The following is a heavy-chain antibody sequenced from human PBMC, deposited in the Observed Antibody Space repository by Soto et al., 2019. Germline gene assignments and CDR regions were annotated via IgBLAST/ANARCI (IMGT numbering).Heavy chain of an antibody. CDR1: GGSFSGYY. J-gene: IGHJ4*02. D-gene: IGHD3-10*01. Sequence: SETLSLTCAVYGGSFSGYYWSWIRQPPGKGLEWIGEINHSGSTNYNPSLKSRVTISVDTSKNQFSLKLSSVTAADTAVYYCARDRRRNYYGSGSYYCLDYWGQGTLVTVSS. CDR3: ARDRRRNYYGSGSYYCLDY. V-gene: IGHV4-34*01. CDR2: INHSGST.